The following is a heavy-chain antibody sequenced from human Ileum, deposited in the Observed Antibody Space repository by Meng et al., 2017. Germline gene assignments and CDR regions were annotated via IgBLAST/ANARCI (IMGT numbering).Heavy chain of an antibody. V-gene: IGHV1-2*06. CDR1: GYTFTDYY. J-gene: IGHJ4*02. D-gene: IGHD6-13*01. CDR3: SGASSSSYLGY. Sequence: QVQLVQSGAEVKKSGASVKVSCKTSGYTFTDYYTKWLRQAPGQGLEWMGRINPKSGIRHYAQKFQGRVTMTSDTSTSTAYMEVSGLTSDDTAVYYCSGASSSSYLGYWGQGTLVTVSS. CDR2: INPKSGIR.